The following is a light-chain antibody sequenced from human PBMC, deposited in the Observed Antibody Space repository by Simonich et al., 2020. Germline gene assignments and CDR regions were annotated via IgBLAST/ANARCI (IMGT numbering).Light chain of an antibody. J-gene: IGLJ3*02. V-gene: IGLV9-49*01. CDR3: GADHGSGSNFVWV. CDR1: SGSSNYK. Sequence: QPVLTQPPSASASLGASVTLTCTLSSGSSNYKVDWYQQRPGKGPRFVMQVGTGGIVEVKVGGIPDRCPVLGSSLNQYLTITIIQEEDESDYDCGADHGSGSNFVWVFGGGTKLTVL. CDR2: VGTGGIVE.